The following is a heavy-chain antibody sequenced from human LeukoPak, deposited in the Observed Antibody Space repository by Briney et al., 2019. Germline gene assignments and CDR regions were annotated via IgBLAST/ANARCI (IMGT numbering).Heavy chain of an antibody. CDR2: FDPEDGET. CDR3: ATEGRYYDFWSGYHDY. D-gene: IGHD3-3*01. J-gene: IGHJ4*02. Sequence: ASVKVSCKVSGYTLTELSMHWVRQAPGKGLEWMGGFDPEDGETIYAQKFQGRVTMTEDTSTDTAYMELSSLRSEDTAVYYCATEGRYYDFWSGYHDYWGQGTLVTVSS. V-gene: IGHV1-24*01. CDR1: GYTLTELS.